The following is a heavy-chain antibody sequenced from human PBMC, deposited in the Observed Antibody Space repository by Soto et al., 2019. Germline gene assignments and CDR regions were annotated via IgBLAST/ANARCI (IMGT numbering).Heavy chain of an antibody. CDR3: ARGDREDIAVVIGARPGEYSVNV. CDR2: ISYDGSNK. CDR1: GFTFRIYA. Sequence: QVQLVESGGGVVQPGRSLRLSCAASGFTFRIYAMHWVRQAPGKGLECVAVISYDGSNKFYRDSVKGRFTISRDNSKNTLYLQINSLRYEDTAVYYCARGDREDIAVVIGARPGEYSVNVWGKGTTVTVSS. V-gene: IGHV3-30-3*01. J-gene: IGHJ6*04. D-gene: IGHD2-15*01.